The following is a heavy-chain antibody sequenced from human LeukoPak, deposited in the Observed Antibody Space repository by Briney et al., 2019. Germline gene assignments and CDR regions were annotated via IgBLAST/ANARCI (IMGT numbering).Heavy chain of an antibody. J-gene: IGHJ4*02. D-gene: IGHD6-19*01. CDR1: GYTFTSYA. Sequence: ASVKVSCKASGYTFTSYAMNWVRQAPGQGLEWMGWINTNTGNPTYAQGFTGRFVFSLDTSVSAAYLQISSLKAEDTAVYYCAITSGYSSGWYDVYFDYWGQGTLVTVSS. CDR2: INTNTGNP. CDR3: AITSGYSSGWYDVYFDY. V-gene: IGHV7-4-1*02.